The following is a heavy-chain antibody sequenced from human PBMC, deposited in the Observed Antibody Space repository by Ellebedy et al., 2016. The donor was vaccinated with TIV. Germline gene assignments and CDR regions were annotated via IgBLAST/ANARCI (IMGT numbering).Heavy chain of an antibody. CDR3: VLVAALRDRYYYYGVGV. CDR1: GGSISSTNW. V-gene: IGHV4-4*02. Sequence: MPSETLSLTCAVSGGSISSTNWWTWARQSPGKGLEWIGNSHYSGSTYYNPSLRSRVTISIDTSKSQFSLDLTSVTAADTAVYYCVLVAALRDRYYYYGVGVWGQGTTVTVSS. CDR2: SHYSGST. D-gene: IGHD2-2*01. J-gene: IGHJ6*02.